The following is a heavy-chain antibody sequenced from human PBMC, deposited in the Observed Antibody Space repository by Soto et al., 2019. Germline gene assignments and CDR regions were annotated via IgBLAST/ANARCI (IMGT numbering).Heavy chain of an antibody. J-gene: IGHJ5*01. V-gene: IGHV3-33*01. Sequence: QVQLVESGGGVVQPGRSLRLSCAASGFAFSSHGMHWVRQAPGKGLEWVAVIVREGSEKHYADSVKGRFTISRDNSKTTLYLEMNSLRAEETAVYYCARDDDYDDNGLDSWGQGTLVTVSS. D-gene: IGHD4-17*01. CDR2: IVREGSEK. CDR1: GFAFSSHG. CDR3: ARDDDYDDNGLDS.